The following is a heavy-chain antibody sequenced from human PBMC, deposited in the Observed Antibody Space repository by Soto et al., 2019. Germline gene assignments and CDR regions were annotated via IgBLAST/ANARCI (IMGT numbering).Heavy chain of an antibody. D-gene: IGHD3-10*01. Sequence: EVQLVQSGAEVKKPGESLKISCKGSGYSFTSYCIGWVRQMPGKGLECMGIIYPGDSDTRYSPSFQGQVTISADKSISTAYLQCSSLKASDTAMYYCARAMVRGKNYYGMDVWGQGTTVTVSS. CDR3: ARAMVRGKNYYGMDV. CDR1: GYSFTSYC. V-gene: IGHV5-51*03. CDR2: IYPGDSDT. J-gene: IGHJ6*02.